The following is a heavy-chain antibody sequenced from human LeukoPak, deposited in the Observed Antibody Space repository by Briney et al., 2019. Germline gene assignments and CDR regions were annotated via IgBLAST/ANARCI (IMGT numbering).Heavy chain of an antibody. CDR1: GDSLTELS. J-gene: IGHJ5*02. CDR3: ATDSRYFDTNRYFDP. D-gene: IGHD3-22*01. Sequence: ASVKVSCKVSGDSLTELSMHWVRQAPGQGLEWMGGFDAEQGEIIYAQEFQGRVTMTEDTSTNTAYMELSSLTSADTAVYYCATDSRYFDTNRYFDPWGQGTLITVSS. V-gene: IGHV1-24*01. CDR2: FDAEQGEI.